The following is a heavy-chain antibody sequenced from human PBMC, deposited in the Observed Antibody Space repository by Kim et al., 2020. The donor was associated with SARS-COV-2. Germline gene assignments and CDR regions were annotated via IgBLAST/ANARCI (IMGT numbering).Heavy chain of an antibody. CDR3: AKVVVAATTYYGMDV. J-gene: IGHJ6*02. V-gene: IGHV3-43*02. D-gene: IGHD2-15*01. CDR2: ISGDGGST. CDR1: GFTFDDYA. Sequence: GGSLRLSCAASGFTFDDYAMHWVRQAPGKGLEWVSLISGDGGSTYYADSVKGRFTISRDNSKNSLYLQMNSLRTEDTALYYCAKVVVAATTYYGMDVWGQGTTVTVSS.